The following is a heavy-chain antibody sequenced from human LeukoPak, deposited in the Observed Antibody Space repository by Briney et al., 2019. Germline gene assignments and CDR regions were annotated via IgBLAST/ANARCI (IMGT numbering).Heavy chain of an antibody. CDR1: GGSISTYY. Sequence: SETLSLTCTVSGGSISTYYWSWIRQPPGKGLEWIAYVYYSGSTNCNPSVKSRVAMSVDTSKKQFSLKLSSLTAADTAVYYCARGGTAVIAPYAFDIWGQGTMVTVSS. CDR2: VYYSGST. J-gene: IGHJ3*02. D-gene: IGHD4-23*01. CDR3: ARGGTAVIAPYAFDI. V-gene: IGHV4-59*01.